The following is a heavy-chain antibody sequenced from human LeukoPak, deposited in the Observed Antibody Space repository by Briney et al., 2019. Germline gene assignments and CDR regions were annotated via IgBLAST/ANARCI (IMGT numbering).Heavy chain of an antibody. V-gene: IGHV3-43D*03. D-gene: IGHD5-24*01. CDR3: AKATDGYNGPSDY. Sequence: GGSLRLSCAASGFTFDDYAMHWVRQAPGKGLEWVSLICWDGGSTYYADSVKGRFTISRDNSKNSLYLQMNSLRAEDTALYYCAKATDGYNGPSDYWGQGTLVTVSS. CDR2: ICWDGGST. J-gene: IGHJ4*02. CDR1: GFTFDDYA.